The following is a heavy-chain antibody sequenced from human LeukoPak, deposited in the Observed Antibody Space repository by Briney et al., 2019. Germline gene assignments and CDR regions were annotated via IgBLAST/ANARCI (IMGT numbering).Heavy chain of an antibody. CDR3: ARDLRYFDWLLPPGCMDV. Sequence: GVSVKVSCKASGYTFTGYYMHWVRQAPGQGLEWMGWINPNSGGTNYAQKFQGRVTMTRDTSISTAYMELSRLRSDDTAVYYCARDLRYFDWLLPPGCMDVWGQGTTVTVSS. J-gene: IGHJ6*02. V-gene: IGHV1-2*02. CDR1: GYTFTGYY. CDR2: INPNSGGT. D-gene: IGHD3-9*01.